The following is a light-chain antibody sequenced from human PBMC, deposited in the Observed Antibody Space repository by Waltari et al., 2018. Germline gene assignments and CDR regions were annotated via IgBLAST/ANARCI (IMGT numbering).Light chain of an antibody. Sequence: QSALTQPASVSGSPGQSITISCTGTSSDVGSYNLVSWYQQHPGKAPKLMLYEVSKRPSGVSNRFSGSKSGNTASLPISGLQAEDEADYYCCSYAGSSTVFGGGTTLTVL. V-gene: IGLV2-23*02. CDR3: CSYAGSSTV. J-gene: IGLJ2*01. CDR2: EVS. CDR1: SSDVGSYNL.